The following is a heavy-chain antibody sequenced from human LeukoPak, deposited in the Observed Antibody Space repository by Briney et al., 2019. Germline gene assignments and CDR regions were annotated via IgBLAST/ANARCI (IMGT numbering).Heavy chain of an antibody. CDR2: IIPIFGTA. CDR3: ARDPPGCSSTSCYRRFGYYYYGMDV. CDR1: GGTFSSYA. V-gene: IGHV1-69*13. D-gene: IGHD2-2*01. J-gene: IGHJ6*02. Sequence: SVTVSCTASGGTFSSYAISWVRQAPGQGLEWMGGIIPIFGTANYAQKFQGRVTITADESTSTAYMELSSLRSEDTAVYYCARDPPGCSSTSCYRRFGYYYYGMDVWGRGTTVTVSS.